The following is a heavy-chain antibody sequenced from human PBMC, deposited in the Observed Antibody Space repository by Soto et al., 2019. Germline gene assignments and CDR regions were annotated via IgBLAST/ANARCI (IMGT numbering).Heavy chain of an antibody. Sequence: PSETLSLTCTVSGGSISSYYWSWIRQPPGKGLEWIGYIYYSGSTNYNPSLKSRVTISVDTSKNQFSLKLSSVTAADTAVYYCAREADSSGWYHFDYWGQGTLVTVSS. D-gene: IGHD6-19*01. V-gene: IGHV4-59*01. CDR2: IYYSGST. J-gene: IGHJ4*02. CDR1: GGSISSYY. CDR3: AREADSSGWYHFDY.